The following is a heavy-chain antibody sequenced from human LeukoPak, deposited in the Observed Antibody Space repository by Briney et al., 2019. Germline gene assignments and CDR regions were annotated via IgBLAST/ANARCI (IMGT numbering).Heavy chain of an antibody. D-gene: IGHD3-16*02. CDR1: GFTFSSYS. Sequence: GGSLRLSCAASGFTFSSYSMNWVRQAPGKGLEWVSSISSSSSYIYYADSVKGRFTISRDNAKNSLYLQMNSLRAEDTAVYYCARSGDYVWGSYRYSPNFDYWGQGTLVTVSS. V-gene: IGHV3-21*01. CDR2: ISSSSSYI. J-gene: IGHJ4*02. CDR3: ARSGDYVWGSYRYSPNFDY.